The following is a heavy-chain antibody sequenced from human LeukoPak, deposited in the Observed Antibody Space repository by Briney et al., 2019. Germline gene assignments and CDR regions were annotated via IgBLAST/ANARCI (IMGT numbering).Heavy chain of an antibody. CDR3: ATGYSSGWYFYSQH. V-gene: IGHV3-7*01. Sequence: GGSLRLSCEASGLTFNKYWMTWVRQAPGKGLEWVANIKQDGGEKNYVDSVKGRFTISRDNAKNSLSLRMNSLSAEDTAVYYCATGYSSGWYFYSQHWGQGSLVSVSS. CDR2: IKQDGGEK. CDR1: GLTFNKYW. D-gene: IGHD6-19*01. J-gene: IGHJ1*01.